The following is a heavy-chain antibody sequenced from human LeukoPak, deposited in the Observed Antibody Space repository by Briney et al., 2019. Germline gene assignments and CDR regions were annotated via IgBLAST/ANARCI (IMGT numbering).Heavy chain of an antibody. Sequence: GGSLRLSCAASGFIFSRTWMSWVRHSPGKGLEWVANINGDGSEEYYVDSVKGRFTISRANARSSLYLQMNNLRAEDTAVYYCARDPDSDNAWGWFDSWGQGTVATVSS. CDR1: GFIFSRTW. V-gene: IGHV3-7*01. CDR2: INGDGSEE. CDR3: ARDPDSDNAWGWFDS. J-gene: IGHJ5*01. D-gene: IGHD3-16*01.